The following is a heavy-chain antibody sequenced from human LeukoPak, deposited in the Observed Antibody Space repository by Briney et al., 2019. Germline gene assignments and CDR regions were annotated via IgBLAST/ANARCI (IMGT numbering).Heavy chain of an antibody. CDR3: ASEPGIAAAGGGDY. D-gene: IGHD6-13*01. V-gene: IGHV5-51*01. J-gene: IGHJ4*02. CDR1: GYSFTNYW. CDR2: IYPGDSDT. Sequence: PGGSLRLSCKGSGYSFTNYWIGWVRQMPGKGLEWMGIIYPGDSDTRYSPSFQGQVTISADESISTAYLQWSSLKASDTAMYYCASEPGIAAAGGGDYWGQGTLVTVSS.